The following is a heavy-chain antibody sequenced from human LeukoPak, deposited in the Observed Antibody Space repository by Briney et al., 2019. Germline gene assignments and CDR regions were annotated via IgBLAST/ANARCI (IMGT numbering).Heavy chain of an antibody. CDR1: GGTFSSYA. CDR3: ARGANYYDSSGLGPRFDY. J-gene: IGHJ4*02. Sequence: SVKVSCKASGGTFSSYAISWVRQAPGQGLEWMGGIIPIFGTANYAQKFQGRVTMTRNTSISTAYMELSSLRSEDTAVYYCARGANYYDSSGLGPRFDYWGQGTLVTVSS. D-gene: IGHD3-22*01. V-gene: IGHV1-69*05. CDR2: IIPIFGTA.